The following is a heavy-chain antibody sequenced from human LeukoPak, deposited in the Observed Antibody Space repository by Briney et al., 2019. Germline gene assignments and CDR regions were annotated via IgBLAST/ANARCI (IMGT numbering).Heavy chain of an antibody. V-gene: IGHV1-2*02. J-gene: IGHJ3*02. CDR2: INPNSGGT. CDR1: GYTFTGYY. D-gene: IGHD3-10*01. Sequence: ASVKVSCKASGYTFTGYYMHWVRQAPGQGLEWMGWINPNSGGTNYAQKFQGRVTMTRDTSISTAYMELSRLRSDDTAVYCCARVSPLLSLIEAFDIWGQGTMVTVSS. CDR3: ARVSPLLSLIEAFDI.